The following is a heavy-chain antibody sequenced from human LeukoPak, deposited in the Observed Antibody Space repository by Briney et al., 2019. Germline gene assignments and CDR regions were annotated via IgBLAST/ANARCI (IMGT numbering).Heavy chain of an antibody. D-gene: IGHD3-22*01. Sequence: SDTLSLTCSLSGASISSHDWSWMRQPPGRGLEWMGYIHYGGTTLSKPPHKSRDTMSLDTSKNQVSLKLTSVTAADTAVYYCVRSDTYYDSSIWGQGILVTVSS. CDR2: IHYGGTT. CDR3: VRSDTYYDSSI. J-gene: IGHJ4*02. CDR1: GASISSHD. V-gene: IGHV4-59*07.